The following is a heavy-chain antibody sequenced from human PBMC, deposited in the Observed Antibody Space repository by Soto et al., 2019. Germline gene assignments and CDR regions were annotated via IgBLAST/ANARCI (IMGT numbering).Heavy chain of an antibody. Sequence: QVQLVESGGGVVQPGRSLRLSCAASGFTFSSYAMHWVRQAPGKGLEWVAVISYDGSNKYYEDSVKGRFTISRDNSKNTLYLKMNSLRAEDTAVYYCASDPADVYTARVDYWCRGTMVTVSS. V-gene: IGHV3-30-3*01. J-gene: IGHJ4*02. CDR2: ISYDGSNK. D-gene: IGHD5-18*01. CDR3: ASDPADVYTARVDY. CDR1: GFTFSSYA.